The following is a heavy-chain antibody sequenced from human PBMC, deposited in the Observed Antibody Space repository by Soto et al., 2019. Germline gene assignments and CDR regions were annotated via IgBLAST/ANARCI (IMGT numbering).Heavy chain of an antibody. V-gene: IGHV3-7*05. CDR1: GFTFTAYW. Sequence: EMQLVESGGDLVQPGGSLRLSCAASGFTFTAYWMTWVRQAPGKGLEWVANIKEDGTEKQYVDSVKGRFTVSRDNAKNSLYLQMSSLRAEDTAVYYYARAFRGGVVLIGMDVWGQGTTVTVSS. CDR3: ARAFRGGVVLIGMDV. CDR2: IKEDGTEK. J-gene: IGHJ6*02. D-gene: IGHD2-8*01.